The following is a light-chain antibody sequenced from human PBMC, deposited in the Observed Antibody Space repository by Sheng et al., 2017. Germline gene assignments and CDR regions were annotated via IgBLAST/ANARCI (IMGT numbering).Light chain of an antibody. CDR2: LVS. J-gene: IGKJ3*01. CDR1: QSLLQSSGYDY. Sequence: EILMTQSPLYLPVTPGEPASISCRSGQSLLQSSGYDYLDWYLQRPGQSPQLLIYLVSNRASGVPDRFSASGSGTDFTLKINRVEPEDVGVYYCMQTLQSPFTFGPGTKVDI. CDR3: MQTLQSPFT. V-gene: IGKV2-28*01.